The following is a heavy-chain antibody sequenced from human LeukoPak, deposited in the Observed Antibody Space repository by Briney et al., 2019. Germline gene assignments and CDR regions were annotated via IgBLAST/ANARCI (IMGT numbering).Heavy chain of an antibody. CDR2: IYYSGST. V-gene: IGHV4-30-4*01. Sequence: SQTLSLTCTVSGGSISSGDYYWSWIRQPPGTGLEWIGYIYYSGSTYYNPSLKSRVTMSVDTSKNQFSLKLSSVTAADTAVYYCARTFWSGYYDRQFYGMDVWGQGTTVTVSS. J-gene: IGHJ6*02. CDR3: ARTFWSGYYDRQFYGMDV. D-gene: IGHD3-3*01. CDR1: GGSISSGDYY.